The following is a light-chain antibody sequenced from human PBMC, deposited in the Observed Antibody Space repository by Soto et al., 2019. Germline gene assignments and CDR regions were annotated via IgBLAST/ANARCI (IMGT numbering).Light chain of an antibody. CDR1: QRLLHSSGYNY. J-gene: IGKJ4*01. CDR3: VQSLQNLT. CDR2: LVS. V-gene: IGKV2-28*01. Sequence: IVTAQFQVDLSPPPGEPACISCRYSQRLLHSSGYNYLDWSVQKPGQSPQLLIYLVSNRASGVPDRFSGSGSGTDFTLKISRVEAEDVGVYYCVQSLQNLTFGGGNMVAI.